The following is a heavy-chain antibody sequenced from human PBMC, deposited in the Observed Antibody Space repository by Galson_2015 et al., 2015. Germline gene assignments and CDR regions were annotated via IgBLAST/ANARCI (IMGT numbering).Heavy chain of an antibody. V-gene: IGHV3-21*01. CDR2: ISSSSSYI. D-gene: IGHD2-2*01. CDR3: ARSHGGYCSSTSCWGYYMDV. J-gene: IGHJ6*03. Sequence: SLRLSCAASGFTFSSYCMNWVRQAPGKGLEWVSSISSSSSYIYYADSVKGRFTISRDNAKNSLYLQMNSLRAEDTAVYYCARSHGGYCSSTSCWGYYMDVWGKGTTVTVSS. CDR1: GFTFSSYC.